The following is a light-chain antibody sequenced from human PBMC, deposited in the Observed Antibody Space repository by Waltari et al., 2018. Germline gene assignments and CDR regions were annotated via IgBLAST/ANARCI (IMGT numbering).Light chain of an antibody. J-gene: IGLJ3*02. CDR3: GAWDSSLSAGGV. V-gene: IGLV1-51*02. Sequence: QSVLTQPPSVSAAPGQKVTISCSGSISNIGNSYVSWSQQFPGTAPKLRIYENRKRPSEIPDRFSGSKSGTSATLVITELQTGDEADYYCGAWDSSLSAGGVFGGGTKVTVL. CDR1: ISNIGNSY. CDR2: ENR.